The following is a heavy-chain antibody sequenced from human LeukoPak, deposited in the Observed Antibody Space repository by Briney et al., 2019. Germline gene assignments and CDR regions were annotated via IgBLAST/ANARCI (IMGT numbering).Heavy chain of an antibody. CDR2: MYYSGTT. CDR3: ARGAGYSGYDFDF. J-gene: IGHJ4*02. CDR1: GGSITSYY. Sequence: SETLSLTCTVSGGSITSYYRSWIRQSPGKGLEWIGFMYYSGTTNYNPSLKSRVTISLGMSKNQFSLKLSSVTAADTAVYYCARGAGYSGYDFDFWGQGTLVTVSS. V-gene: IGHV4-59*01. D-gene: IGHD5-12*01.